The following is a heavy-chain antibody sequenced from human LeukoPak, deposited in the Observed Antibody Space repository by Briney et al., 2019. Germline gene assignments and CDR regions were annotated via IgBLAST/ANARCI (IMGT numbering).Heavy chain of an antibody. Sequence: ASVKVSCKASGYTFTGYYMHWVRQAPGQGLEWMGWINPNSGGTNYAQKFQGRVTMTRDTSISTAYMELRSLRSDDTAVYYCARDWGEMATIEGVPADYWGQGTLVTVSS. CDR2: INPNSGGT. CDR3: ARDWGEMATIEGVPADY. V-gene: IGHV1-2*02. J-gene: IGHJ4*02. D-gene: IGHD5-24*01. CDR1: GYTFTGYY.